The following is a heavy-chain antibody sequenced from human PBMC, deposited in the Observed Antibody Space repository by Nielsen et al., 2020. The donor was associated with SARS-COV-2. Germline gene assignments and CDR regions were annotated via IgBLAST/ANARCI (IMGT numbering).Heavy chain of an antibody. V-gene: IGHV3-7*04. CDR3: ARAPTIFGVVITTFDY. CDR2: IKQDGSEK. D-gene: IGHD3-3*01. J-gene: IGHJ4*02. Sequence: GESLKISCAASGFTFSSYWMSWVRQAPGKGLEWVANIKQDGSEKYYVDSVKGRFTISRDNAKNSLYLQMNSLRAEDTAVYYCARAPTIFGVVITTFDYWGQGTLVTVSS. CDR1: GFTFSSYW.